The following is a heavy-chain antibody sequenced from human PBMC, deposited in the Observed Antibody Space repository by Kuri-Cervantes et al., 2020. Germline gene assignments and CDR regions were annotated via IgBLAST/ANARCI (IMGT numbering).Heavy chain of an antibody. J-gene: IGHJ4*02. V-gene: IGHV4-34*01. CDR3: ARRGDSTGRYEYYFDY. D-gene: IGHD6-13*01. CDR2: INHSGST. CDR1: GGSFSGYY. Sequence: SQTLSLTCAVYGGSFSGYYWSWIRQPPGKGLEWIGEINHSGSTNYSPSLKSRVTISVDKSKNQFSLKMSSVTAADTAVYYCARRGDSTGRYEYYFDYWGQGTLVTVSS.